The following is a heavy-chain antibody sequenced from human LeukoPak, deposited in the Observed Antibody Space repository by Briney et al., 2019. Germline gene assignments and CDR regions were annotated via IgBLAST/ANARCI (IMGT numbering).Heavy chain of an antibody. CDR1: GGSLSGYF. Sequence: PSETLSLTCTVSGGSLSGYFWSWIRQPAGKGLEWIGRIYTSGTTNYNPSLKSRVSISVDTSQYPFSLKLSSVTAADTAVYYCARDFQECSRASCLNWFDPWGQGTLVTVSS. D-gene: IGHD2-2*01. J-gene: IGHJ5*02. V-gene: IGHV4-4*07. CDR3: ARDFQECSRASCLNWFDP. CDR2: IYTSGTT.